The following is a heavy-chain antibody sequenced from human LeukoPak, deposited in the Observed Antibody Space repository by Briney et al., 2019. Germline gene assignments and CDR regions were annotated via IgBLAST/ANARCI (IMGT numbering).Heavy chain of an antibody. Sequence: GGSLRLSCAVSGFTFDDYGMSWVRQAPGKGLEWVSSISWNSGRIDYADSVKGRFTISRDNAKNSLHLQMNSLRADDMAFYYCAKGVDYSIYAAFDIWGQGTMVTVSS. CDR3: AKGVDYSIYAAFDI. J-gene: IGHJ3*02. D-gene: IGHD4-11*01. V-gene: IGHV3-9*03. CDR2: ISWNSGRI. CDR1: GFTFDDYG.